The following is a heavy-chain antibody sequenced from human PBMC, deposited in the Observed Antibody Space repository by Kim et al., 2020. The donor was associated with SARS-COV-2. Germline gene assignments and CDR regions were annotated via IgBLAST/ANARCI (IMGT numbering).Heavy chain of an antibody. J-gene: IGHJ3*02. D-gene: IGHD3-10*01. CDR1: GYTFTSYA. Sequence: ASVKVSCKASGYTFTSYAMHWVRQAPGQRLEWMGWINAGNGNTKYSQKFQGRVTITRDTSASTAYMELSSLRSEDTAVYYCARELITMVRGVIIGRAFDIWGQGTMVTVSS. CDR2: INAGNGNT. V-gene: IGHV1-3*01. CDR3: ARELITMVRGVIIGRAFDI.